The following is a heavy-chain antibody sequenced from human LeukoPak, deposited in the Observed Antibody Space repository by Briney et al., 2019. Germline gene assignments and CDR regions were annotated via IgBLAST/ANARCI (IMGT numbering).Heavy chain of an antibody. Sequence: PSETLSLTCTVSGGSIHSVYYFWGWIRQPPGKGLEWIGSVYFDGDTSYSPSLKSRVIISVDTSKNQFSLNLTSVTAADTALYYCARHRKSARNYLYYYMDVWGKGTTVTVSS. D-gene: IGHD6-6*01. J-gene: IGHJ6*03. CDR3: ARHRKSARNYLYYYMDV. CDR1: GGSIHSVYYF. CDR2: VYFDGDT. V-gene: IGHV4-39*01.